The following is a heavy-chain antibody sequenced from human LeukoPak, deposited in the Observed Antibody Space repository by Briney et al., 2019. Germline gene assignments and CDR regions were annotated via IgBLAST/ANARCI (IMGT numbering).Heavy chain of an antibody. CDR1: GYIFTSYY. D-gene: IGHD3-22*01. J-gene: IGHJ4*02. CDR3: ARAGYDSSGYYSY. V-gene: IGHV1-46*01. CDR2: INPTGGST. Sequence: ASVKISCKASGYIFTSYYMHWLRQAPGQGLEWVGLINPTGGSTTYALNFQGRVTMTRDTSTTTVYTEVSSLRSEDTAVYYCARAGYDSSGYYSYWGQGTLVTVSS.